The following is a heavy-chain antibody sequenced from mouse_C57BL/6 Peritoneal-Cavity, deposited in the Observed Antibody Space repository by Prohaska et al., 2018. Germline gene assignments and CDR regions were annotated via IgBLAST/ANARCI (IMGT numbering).Heavy chain of an antibody. CDR3: MRYGNYWYFDV. CDR1: GFTFSGFW. CDR2: IKSDGSAI. Sequence: EVQLLETGGGLVQPGGSRGLSCEGSGFTFSGFWMSWVRQTTGKTLEWIGDIKSDGSAINYAPYIKVRFTIFRDNDKSTLYLQMSNVRSEDTATYFCMRYGNYWYFDVWGTGTTVTVSS. J-gene: IGHJ1*03. D-gene: IGHD2-1*01. V-gene: IGHV11-2*01.